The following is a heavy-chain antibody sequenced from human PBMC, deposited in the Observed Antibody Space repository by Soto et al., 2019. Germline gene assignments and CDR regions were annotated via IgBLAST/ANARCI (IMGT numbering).Heavy chain of an antibody. Sequence: SETLSLTCAVYGGSFSGYYWSWIRQPPGKGLEWIGEINHSGSTNYNPSLKSRVTISVDTSKNQFSLNLSSVTAAGTAVYYCARRAPNGYESWDQGTLVTVSA. J-gene: IGHJ4*02. CDR2: INHSGST. CDR3: ARRAPNGYES. V-gene: IGHV4-34*01. CDR1: GGSFSGYY. D-gene: IGHD5-12*01.